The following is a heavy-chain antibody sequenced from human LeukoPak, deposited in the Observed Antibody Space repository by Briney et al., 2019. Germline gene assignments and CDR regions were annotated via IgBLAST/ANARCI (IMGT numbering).Heavy chain of an antibody. V-gene: IGHV3-74*01. CDR3: ARTTSMNYVGDAFHI. CDR2: INSDGSGR. CDR1: GFTFSSYW. D-gene: IGHD1-7*01. J-gene: IGHJ3*02. Sequence: TGGSLRLSCAASGFTFSSYWFHWVRQAPGKGLVWVSRINSDGSGRTYADSVKGRFTISRDNAKSTLFLQMNSLRAEDTALYYCARTTSMNYVGDAFHIWGQGTMVTVSS.